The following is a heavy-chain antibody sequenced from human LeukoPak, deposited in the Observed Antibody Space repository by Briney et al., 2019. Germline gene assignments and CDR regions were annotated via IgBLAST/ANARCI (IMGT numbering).Heavy chain of an antibody. V-gene: IGHV3-7*01. CDR2: IKQDGSQK. Sequence: GRSLRLSCAASGFSFSSYWMTWVRQAPGKGLEWVANIKQDGSQKYYVDFVKGRFTISRDNAKNSLYLQMNSLRAEDTAVYYCVSTGSQLDYWGQGTLVTVSS. CDR3: VSTGSQLDY. D-gene: IGHD2-2*01. J-gene: IGHJ4*02. CDR1: GFSFSSYW.